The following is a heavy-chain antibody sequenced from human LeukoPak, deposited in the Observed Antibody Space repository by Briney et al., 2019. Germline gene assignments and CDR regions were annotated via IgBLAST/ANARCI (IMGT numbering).Heavy chain of an antibody. CDR2: TYYRSKWYS. V-gene: IGHV6-1*01. J-gene: IGHJ4*02. CDR3: ARIMAVGGPGYFDY. Sequence: SQTLSLTFAISGDSLPSNTATWNWIRQSPSRGLEWLGRTYYRSKWYSDYALSMKSRITVNPDISKNQFSLQLNSVTPEDTAVYFCARIMAVGGPGYFDYWSQGSLVTVSA. CDR1: GDSLPSNTAT. D-gene: IGHD6-19*01.